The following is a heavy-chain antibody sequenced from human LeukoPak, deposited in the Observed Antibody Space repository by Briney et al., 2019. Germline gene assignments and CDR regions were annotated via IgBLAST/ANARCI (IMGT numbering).Heavy chain of an antibody. V-gene: IGHV2-5*02. D-gene: IGHD5-12*01. CDR3: AHLRYRGYEGFLGLFGY. J-gene: IGHJ4*02. CDR2: IYWDDDK. CDR1: GFSLSTSGVG. Sequence: SGPTLVNPTQTLTLTCTFSGFSLSTSGVGVGWIRQPPGEALEWLALIYWDDDKRNSPFMKSRLTITKDTSKNQVVLTMTNMDPVDTATYYCAHLRYRGYEGFLGLFGYWGQGTLVTVSS.